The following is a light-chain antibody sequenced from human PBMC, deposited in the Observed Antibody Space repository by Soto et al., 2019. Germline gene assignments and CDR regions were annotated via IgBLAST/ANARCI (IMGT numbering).Light chain of an antibody. Sequence: ENVLSQSPGTLSLSPGERATLSCRASQTIGSSYLAWYQQKPGHAPGLIIYGTSIRATGIPDRFSGSGSGTDFTLTISSLEPEDFAVYYCQEFGSSSLTFGQGTKVEIK. CDR2: GTS. J-gene: IGKJ1*01. CDR3: QEFGSSSLT. V-gene: IGKV3-20*01. CDR1: QTIGSSY.